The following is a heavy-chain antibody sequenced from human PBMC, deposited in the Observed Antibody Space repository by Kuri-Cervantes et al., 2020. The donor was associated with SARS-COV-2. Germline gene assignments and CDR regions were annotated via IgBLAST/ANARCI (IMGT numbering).Heavy chain of an antibody. D-gene: IGHD2-2*02. CDR2: IYYSGST. CDR3: ARVGDIVVVPAAITA. J-gene: IGHJ5*02. Sequence: GSLRLSCTVSGVSISSHYWSWIRLPPGKGLEWIGYIYYSGSTNYNPSLKSRVTISVDTSKNQFSLKLSSVTAADTAVYYCARVGDIVVVPAAITAWGQGTLVTVSS. CDR1: GVSISSHY. V-gene: IGHV4-59*08.